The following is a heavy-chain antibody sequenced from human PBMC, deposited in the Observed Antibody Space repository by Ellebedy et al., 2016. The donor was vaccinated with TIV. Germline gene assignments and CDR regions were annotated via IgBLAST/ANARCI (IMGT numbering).Heavy chain of an antibody. CDR1: GGTFGNYA. J-gene: IGHJ4*02. CDR2: LIPIFGTA. D-gene: IGHD1-26*01. V-gene: IGHV1-69*13. Sequence: SVKVSCKASGGTFGNYAFNWVRPSPGQGLEWVGGLIPIFGTANYAEKFQGRVTITADVFTSTAYMELSSLRSDDTAIYYCARGHHTGTNYAPFDYWGQGTLVTVSS. CDR3: ARGHHTGTNYAPFDY.